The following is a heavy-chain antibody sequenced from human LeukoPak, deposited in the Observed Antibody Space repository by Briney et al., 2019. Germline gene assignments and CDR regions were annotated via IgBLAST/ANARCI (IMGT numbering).Heavy chain of an antibody. D-gene: IGHD2-2*01. CDR2: ISYDGSNK. J-gene: IGHJ2*01. Sequence: GGSLRLSCAASGFTFSSYAMNWVRQAPGKGLEWVAVISYDGSNKYYAGSVKGRFTISRDNSKNTLYLQMNSLRAEDTAVYYCARGKGCSSTSCPGGYFDLWGRGTLVTVSS. CDR1: GFTFSSYA. V-gene: IGHV3-30*04. CDR3: ARGKGCSSTSCPGGYFDL.